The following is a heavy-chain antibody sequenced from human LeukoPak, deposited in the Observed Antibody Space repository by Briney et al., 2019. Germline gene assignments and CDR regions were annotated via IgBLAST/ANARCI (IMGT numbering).Heavy chain of an antibody. V-gene: IGHV3-23*01. J-gene: IGHJ4*02. CDR1: GFTFSRSA. CDR3: ARGPSGYHNT. Sequence: PGGTLRLSCAASGFTFSRSAMSWVRQAPGKGLEWVSGISNSGAYTYYADSVKGRFTISRDNSKNTLYLQMNGLRAEDTAVYYCARGPSGYHNTGGQGTLVTVSS. D-gene: IGHD5-12*01. CDR2: ISNSGAYT.